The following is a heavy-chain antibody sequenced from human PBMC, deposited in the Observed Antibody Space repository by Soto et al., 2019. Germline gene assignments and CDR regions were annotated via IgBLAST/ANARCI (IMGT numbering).Heavy chain of an antibody. J-gene: IGHJ6*02. CDR1: GGSFSDYY. V-gene: IGHV4-34*01. CDR2: INHRGTT. D-gene: IGHD3-22*01. CDR3: ARVKYEVVRFFMEFSGMDV. Sequence: QVQLQQRGAGLLKPSETLSLTCAVYGGSFSDYYWSWIRQPPGKGLEWIGEINHRGTTNYNPSLRSRVILSLDTSKNQFSLKLSSVTAADTALYYCARVKYEVVRFFMEFSGMDVWGQGTTVTVSS.